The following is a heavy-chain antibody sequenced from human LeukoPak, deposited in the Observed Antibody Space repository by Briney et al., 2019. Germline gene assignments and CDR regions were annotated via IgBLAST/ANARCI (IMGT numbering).Heavy chain of an antibody. J-gene: IGHJ4*02. CDR2: INTNTGNP. V-gene: IGHV7-4-1*02. Sequence: ASVKVSCKASGYSFTDHYVHWVRQAPGQGLEWMGWINTNTGNPTYAQGFTGRFVFSLDTSVSTAYLQISSLKAEDTAVYYCARDRLGSPDYWGQGTLVTVSS. D-gene: IGHD1-26*01. CDR1: GYSFTDHY. CDR3: ARDRLGSPDY.